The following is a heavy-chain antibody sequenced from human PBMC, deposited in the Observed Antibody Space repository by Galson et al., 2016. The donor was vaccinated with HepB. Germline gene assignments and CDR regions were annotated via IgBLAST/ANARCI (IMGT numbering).Heavy chain of an antibody. J-gene: IGHJ4*02. Sequence: SVKVSCKASGFPFTSYYIHWLRQAPGQGLEWMGVINPYGGSATYTRHFQGGLTMTRDTSTSTVYMELSSPKYEDTVVYYCGRGMDSSGWGFDYWGQGTLVSVSS. V-gene: IGHV1-46*03. D-gene: IGHD6-19*01. CDR2: INPYGGSA. CDR3: GRGMDSSGWGFDY. CDR1: GFPFTSYY.